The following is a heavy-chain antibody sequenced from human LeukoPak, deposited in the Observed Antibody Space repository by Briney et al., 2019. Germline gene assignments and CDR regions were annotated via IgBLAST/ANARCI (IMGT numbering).Heavy chain of an antibody. CDR1: GFTFSGSA. CDR2: IRSKANSYAT. CDR3: AKELSGGSYNL. J-gene: IGHJ5*02. Sequence: GGSLRLSCAASGFTFSGSAMHWVRQASGKGLEWVGRIRSKANSYATAYAASVKGRFTISRDDSKNTAYLQMNSLKTEDTAVYYCAKELSGGSYNLWGQGTLVTVSS. V-gene: IGHV3-73*01. D-gene: IGHD1-26*01.